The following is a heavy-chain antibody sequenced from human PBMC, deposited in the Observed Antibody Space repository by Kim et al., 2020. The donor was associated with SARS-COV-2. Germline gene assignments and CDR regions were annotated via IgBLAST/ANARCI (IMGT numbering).Heavy chain of an antibody. J-gene: IGHJ6*02. V-gene: IGHV5-10-1*01. CDR3: AGSGGGLGQQLVPGSYGMDV. D-gene: IGHD6-13*01. CDR1: GYSFTSYW. Sequence: GESLKISCKGSGYSFTSYWISWVRQMPGKGLEWMGRIDPSDSYTNYSPSFQGHVTISADKSISTAYLQWSSLKASDTAMYYCAGSGGGLGQQLVPGSYGMDVWGQGTTVTVSS. CDR2: IDPSDSYT.